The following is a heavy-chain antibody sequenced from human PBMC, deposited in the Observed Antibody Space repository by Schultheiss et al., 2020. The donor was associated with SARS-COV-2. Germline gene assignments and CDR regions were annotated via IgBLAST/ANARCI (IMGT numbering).Heavy chain of an antibody. CDR2: IYYSGST. CDR3: ASGGSYSGYVLYYYYYMDV. V-gene: IGHV4-61*08. CDR1: GGSISSGGYS. J-gene: IGHJ6*03. D-gene: IGHD5-12*01. Sequence: SETLSLTCTVSGGSISSGGYSWSWIRQPPGKGLEWIGYIYYSGSTNYNPSLKSRVTISVDTSKNQFSLKLSSVTAADTAVYYCASGGSYSGYVLYYYYYMDVWGKGTTVTVSS.